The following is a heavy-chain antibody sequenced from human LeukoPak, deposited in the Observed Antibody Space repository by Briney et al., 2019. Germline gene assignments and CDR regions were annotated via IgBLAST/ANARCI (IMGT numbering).Heavy chain of an antibody. CDR2: INHSGST. CDR1: GGSFSGYY. Sequence: ASETLSLTCAVYGGSFSGYYWSWIRQPPGKGLEWIGEINHSGSTNYNPSLKSRVTISVDTSKNQFSLKLSSVTAADTAVYYCARRGYSYGQPYYYYYYMDVWGKGTTVTISS. CDR3: ARRGYSYGQPYYYYYYMDV. V-gene: IGHV4-34*01. J-gene: IGHJ6*03. D-gene: IGHD5-18*01.